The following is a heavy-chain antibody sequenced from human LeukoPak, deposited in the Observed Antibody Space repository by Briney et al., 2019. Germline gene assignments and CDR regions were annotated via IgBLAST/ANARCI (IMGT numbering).Heavy chain of an antibody. D-gene: IGHD4-17*01. Sequence: GGSLRLSCAASGFTFSSYAMSWVRQAPGKGLEWVSAISGSGGSTYYADSVKGRFTISRDNSKNTLYLQMNSLRAEDTAVYYCAKEYGDYEVFDYYYCMDVWGKGTTVTVSS. J-gene: IGHJ6*03. CDR1: GFTFSSYA. V-gene: IGHV3-23*01. CDR3: AKEYGDYEVFDYYYCMDV. CDR2: ISGSGGST.